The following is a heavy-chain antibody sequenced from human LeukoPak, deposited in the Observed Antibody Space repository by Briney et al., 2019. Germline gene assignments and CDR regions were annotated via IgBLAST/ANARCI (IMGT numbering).Heavy chain of an antibody. CDR2: IYYSGST. D-gene: IGHD4-17*01. CDR1: GGSFSGYY. CDR3: ARQHGDSFDY. J-gene: IGHJ4*02. V-gene: IGHV4-34*01. Sequence: SETLSLTCAVYGGSFSGYYWSWIRQPPGKGLEWIGSIYYSGSTYYNPSLKSRVTISVDTSKNQFSLKLSSVTAADTAVYYCARQHGDSFDYWGQGTLVTVSS.